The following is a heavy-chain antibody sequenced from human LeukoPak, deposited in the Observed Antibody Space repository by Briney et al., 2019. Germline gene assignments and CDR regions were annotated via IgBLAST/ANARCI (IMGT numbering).Heavy chain of an antibody. CDR3: ARDHSGYDYWFDY. CDR1: GFTFSSFG. CDR2: ISYDGSKK. J-gene: IGHJ4*02. V-gene: IGHV3-30*19. D-gene: IGHD5-12*01. Sequence: GGSLRLSCAASGFTFSSFGMHWVRQAPHKGLEWVAVISYDGSKKYYADSVKGRFTISRDNSKNTLSLQMDSLRVDDTAMYYCARDHSGYDYWFDYWGQGTLVTVSS.